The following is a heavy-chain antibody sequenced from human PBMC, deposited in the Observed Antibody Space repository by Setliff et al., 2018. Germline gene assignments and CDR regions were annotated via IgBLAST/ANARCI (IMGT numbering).Heavy chain of an antibody. J-gene: IGHJ4*02. D-gene: IGHD6-13*01. CDR3: ASPGIAAGTLRHPDY. Sequence: SETLSLTCTVSGGSISSSSYYWGWIRQPPGKGLEWIGSIYYSGSTYYNPSLKSRVTISVDTSKNQFSLKLSSVTAADTAVYYCASPGIAAGTLRHPDYWGQGTLVIVSS. CDR1: GGSISSSSYY. CDR2: IYYSGST. V-gene: IGHV4-39*01.